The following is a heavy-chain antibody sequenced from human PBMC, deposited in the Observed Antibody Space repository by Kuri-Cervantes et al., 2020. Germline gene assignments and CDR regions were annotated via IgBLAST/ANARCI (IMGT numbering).Heavy chain of an antibody. CDR3: ARGGRYCSSTSCYRNWFDP. Sequence: GGSLRLSCVASGFTFSSYWMNWVRQAPGKGLEWVSSVSGSGDSTYYADSVKGRFTISRDNSKNTIHLHLNSLRAEDTAVYYCARGGRYCSSTSCYRNWFDPWGQGTLVTVSS. J-gene: IGHJ5*02. V-gene: IGHV3-23*01. CDR1: GFTFSSYW. D-gene: IGHD2-2*01. CDR2: VSGSGDST.